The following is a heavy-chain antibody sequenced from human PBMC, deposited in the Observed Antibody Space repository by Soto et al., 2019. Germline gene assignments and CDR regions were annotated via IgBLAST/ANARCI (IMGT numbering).Heavy chain of an antibody. CDR3: AKDQYSVTRPDYYYYYGMDV. Sequence: PGGSLRLSCAASGFTFSSYGMHWVRQAPGKGLEWVAVISYDGSNKYYADSVKGRFTISRDNSKNTLYLQMNSLRAEDTAVYYCAKDQYSVTRPDYYYYYGMDVWGQGTTVTVSS. CDR1: GFTFSSYG. V-gene: IGHV3-30*18. D-gene: IGHD4-17*01. CDR2: ISYDGSNK. J-gene: IGHJ6*02.